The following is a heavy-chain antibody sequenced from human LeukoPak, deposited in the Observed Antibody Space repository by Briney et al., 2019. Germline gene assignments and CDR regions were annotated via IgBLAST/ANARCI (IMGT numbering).Heavy chain of an antibody. D-gene: IGHD2-15*01. Sequence: GRSLRLSCAASGFTFSSYAMHWVRQAPGKGLEWVAVISYDGSNKCYADSVKGRFTISRDNSKNTLYLQMNSLRAEDTAVYYCARDRRWLAAFDYWGQGTLVTVSS. V-gene: IGHV3-30-3*01. CDR3: ARDRRWLAAFDY. CDR2: ISYDGSNK. J-gene: IGHJ4*02. CDR1: GFTFSSYA.